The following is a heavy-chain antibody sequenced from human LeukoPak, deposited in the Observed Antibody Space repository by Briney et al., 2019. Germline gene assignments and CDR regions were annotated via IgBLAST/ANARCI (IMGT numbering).Heavy chain of an antibody. V-gene: IGHV4-59*08. CDR3: ARHYDSSGYWYYFDY. J-gene: IGHJ4*02. D-gene: IGHD3-22*01. CDR1: GDSISSYY. Sequence: SETLSLTCTVSGDSISSYYWSWIRQPPGKGLGWIGYVHYSGSRNYNPSLKSRVTISIDTSKKQFSLKLSSVTAADTAVYYCARHYDSSGYWYYFDYWGQGALVTVSS. CDR2: VHYSGSR.